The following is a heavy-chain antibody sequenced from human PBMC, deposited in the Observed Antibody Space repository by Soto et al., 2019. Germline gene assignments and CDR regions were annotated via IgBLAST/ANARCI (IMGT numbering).Heavy chain of an antibody. V-gene: IGHV4-34*01. CDR1: GGSFSGYY. CDR3: ASSRTIFKLFDY. CDR2: INHSGST. D-gene: IGHD3-9*01. J-gene: IGHJ4*02. Sequence: ASETLSLTCAVYGGSFSGYYWSRIRQPPGKGLEWIGEINHSGSTNYNPSLKSRVTISVDTSKNQFSLKLSSVTAADTAVYYCASSRTIFKLFDYWGQGTLVTVSS.